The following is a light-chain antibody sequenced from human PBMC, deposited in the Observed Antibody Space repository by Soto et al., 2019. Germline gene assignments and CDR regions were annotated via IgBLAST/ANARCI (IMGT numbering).Light chain of an antibody. Sequence: VLTQPASVSGSPGQSITISCTGTSSDVGGYNLVSWYQQHPGKAPKVMIYEGSKRPSGVSNRFSGSKSGNTASLTISGLQAEDEADYYCCSYAGSSTYVFGTGTKVTVL. J-gene: IGLJ1*01. CDR1: SSDVGGYNL. CDR3: CSYAGSSTYV. CDR2: EGS. V-gene: IGLV2-23*01.